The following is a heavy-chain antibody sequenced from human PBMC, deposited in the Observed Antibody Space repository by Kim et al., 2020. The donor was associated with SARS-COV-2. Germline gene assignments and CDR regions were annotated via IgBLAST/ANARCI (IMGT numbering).Heavy chain of an antibody. CDR2: ISSSGSTI. J-gene: IGHJ5*02. CDR3: ARDLVGDYDYVWGSYRPQNNWFDP. Sequence: GGSLRLSCAASGFTFSDYYMSWIRQAPGKGLEWVSYISSSGSTIYYADSVKGRFTISRDNAKNSLYLQMNSLRAEDTAVYYCARDLVGDYDYVWGSYRPQNNWFDPWGQGTLVTVSS. D-gene: IGHD3-16*02. V-gene: IGHV3-11*01. CDR1: GFTFSDYY.